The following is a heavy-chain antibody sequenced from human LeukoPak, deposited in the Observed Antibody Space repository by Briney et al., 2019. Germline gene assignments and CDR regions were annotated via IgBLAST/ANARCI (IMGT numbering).Heavy chain of an antibody. CDR3: AKGPPVVPAAQELENYYYYYYMDV. J-gene: IGHJ6*03. Sequence: GGSLRLSCAASGFTFSSYGMNWVRQAPGKGLEWVSFISGSGDTTYFADSVKGRFTISRDNSKNTLYLQMNSLRAEDTAVYYCAKGPPVVPAAQELENYYYYYYMDVWGKGTTVTVSS. CDR2: ISGSGDTT. V-gene: IGHV3-23*01. D-gene: IGHD2-2*01. CDR1: GFTFSSYG.